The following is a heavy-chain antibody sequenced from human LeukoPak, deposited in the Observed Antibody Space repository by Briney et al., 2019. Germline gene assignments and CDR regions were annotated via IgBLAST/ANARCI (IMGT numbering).Heavy chain of an antibody. CDR2: ISYDGSNK. V-gene: IGHV3-30-3*01. J-gene: IGHJ4*02. D-gene: IGHD3-3*01. CDR1: GFTFSSYA. Sequence: GGSLRLSCAASGFTFSSYAMHWVRQAPGKGLEWVAVISYDGSNKYYADSVKGRFTISRDNSKNTLYLQMNSLRAEDTAVYYCARDYDLLDYWGQGTLVTVSS. CDR3: ARDYDLLDY.